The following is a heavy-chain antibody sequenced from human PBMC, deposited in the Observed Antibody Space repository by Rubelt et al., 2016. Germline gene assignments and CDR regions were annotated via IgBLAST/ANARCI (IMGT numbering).Heavy chain of an antibody. CDR1: D. V-gene: IGHV1-8*01. CDR2: MNPNSGNT. CDR3: ASCGEEVVTAMPYYYYGMDV. Sequence: DINWVRQATGQGLEWMGWMNPNSGNTGYAQKFQGRVTMTRNTSISTAYMELSSLRSEDTAVYYCASCGEEVVTAMPYYYYGMDVWGQGTTVTVSS. J-gene: IGHJ6*02. D-gene: IGHD2-21*02.